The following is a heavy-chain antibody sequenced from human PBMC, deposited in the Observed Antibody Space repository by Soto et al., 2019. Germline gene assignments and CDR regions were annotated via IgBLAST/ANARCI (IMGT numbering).Heavy chain of an antibody. CDR1: GFTVSSYA. Sequence: EMQLFESGGGLVQAGGSLRLSCAASGFTVSSYALNWVRQAPGKGLEWVSGISASTYYADSVKGRFTISRDTSKNTLYLQMSSLRAEDTAIYFCAIRMYSTRWYYLDYWGQGTLVTVSS. D-gene: IGHD6-13*01. CDR3: AIRMYSTRWYYLDY. CDR2: ISAST. J-gene: IGHJ4*02. V-gene: IGHV3-23*01.